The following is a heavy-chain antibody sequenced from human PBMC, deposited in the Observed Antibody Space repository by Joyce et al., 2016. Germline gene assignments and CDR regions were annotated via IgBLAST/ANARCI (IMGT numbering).Heavy chain of an antibody. CDR3: SRDRGARSDY. D-gene: IGHD1-26*01. Sequence: EVQLVESGGGLVQPGGSLRLSCAASGFIFSDHYMDWVSQAPGKGLGWVGRIRNKANSYTTEYAASVKGRFTISRDDSKNSLYLQMNSLKTEDTAVYYCSRDRGARSDYWGQGTLVTVSS. CDR2: IRNKANSYTT. J-gene: IGHJ4*02. V-gene: IGHV3-72*01. CDR1: GFIFSDHY.